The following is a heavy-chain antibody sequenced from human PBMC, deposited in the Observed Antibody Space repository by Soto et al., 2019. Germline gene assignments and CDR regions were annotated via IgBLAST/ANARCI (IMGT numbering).Heavy chain of an antibody. CDR1: GGSIISSNG. Sequence: QVQLQESGPGLVKPSGTLSLTCAVSGGSIISSNGWSWVRQPPGQGLEWIGEIYHSGSTNDNPSLERRVKISVDKSKNQFSLKLRSVTAADTAVYYCALIPYSSSWYGYYYDGMDVWGQGTTVTVSS. V-gene: IGHV4-4*02. D-gene: IGHD6-13*01. CDR3: ALIPYSSSWYGYYYDGMDV. CDR2: IYHSGST. J-gene: IGHJ6*02.